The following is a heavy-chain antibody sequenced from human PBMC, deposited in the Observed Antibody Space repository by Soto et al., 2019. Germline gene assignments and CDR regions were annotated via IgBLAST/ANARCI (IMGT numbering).Heavy chain of an antibody. D-gene: IGHD4-4*01. CDR1: GGSFSGYF. J-gene: IGHJ4*02. CDR2: INHSGST. Sequence: SETLSLTCAVYGGSFSGYFWSWIRQPPGKGLEWIGEINHSGSTNYNPSLKSRVTISVDTSKNQFSLRLSSVSAADTAVYYCARGEQLVDYWGQGTLVTVSS. V-gene: IGHV4-34*01. CDR3: ARGEQLVDY.